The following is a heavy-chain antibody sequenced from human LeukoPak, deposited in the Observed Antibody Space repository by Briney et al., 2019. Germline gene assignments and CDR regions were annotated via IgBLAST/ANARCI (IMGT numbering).Heavy chain of an antibody. Sequence: GGSLRLSCAASGFPFRSYDMNWVRQAPGKGLEWVSYISISGSTTYYADSVKGRFTISRDNAKNSLYLQMNSLRDEDTAVYYCARGKNIAIRNPFDIWGQGTMVTVSS. CDR1: GFPFRSYD. CDR3: ARGKNIAIRNPFDI. V-gene: IGHV3-48*03. CDR2: ISISGSTT. D-gene: IGHD2/OR15-2a*01. J-gene: IGHJ3*02.